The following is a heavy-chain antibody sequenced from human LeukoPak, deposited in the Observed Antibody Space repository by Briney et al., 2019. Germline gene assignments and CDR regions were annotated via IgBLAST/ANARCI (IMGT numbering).Heavy chain of an antibody. CDR3: AKLLYWYIDL. D-gene: IGHD2-15*01. CDR2: IRYDGSNK. J-gene: IGHJ2*01. CDR1: GFTFNNYG. V-gene: IGHV3-30*02. Sequence: PGGSLRLSCAASGFTFNNYGMLWVRQAPGKGLEWVAFIRYDGSNKYYADSVKGRFTISRDNSKNTLYPQMNSLRAEDTAVYYCAKLLYWYIDLWGRGTLVTVSS.